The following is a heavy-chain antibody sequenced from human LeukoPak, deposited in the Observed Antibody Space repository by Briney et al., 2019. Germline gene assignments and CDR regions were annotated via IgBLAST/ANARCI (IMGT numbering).Heavy chain of an antibody. Sequence: SETLSLTCTVSGGSISSSSYYWGWIRQPPGKGLEWIGSIYYSGSSYYNPSLKSRVAISVDTSKNQFSLKLSSVTAADTAVYYCARDPSYGDYRPAWGQGTLVTVSS. CDR1: GGSISSSSYY. D-gene: IGHD4-17*01. CDR2: IYYSGSS. CDR3: ARDPSYGDYRPA. V-gene: IGHV4-39*07. J-gene: IGHJ5*02.